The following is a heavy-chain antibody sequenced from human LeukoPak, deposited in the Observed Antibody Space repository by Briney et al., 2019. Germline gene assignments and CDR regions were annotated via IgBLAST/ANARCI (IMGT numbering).Heavy chain of an antibody. CDR3: ARTYYGPGRPFDY. V-gene: IGHV4-39*07. CDR1: GGSISSSSYY. D-gene: IGHD3-10*01. CDR2: MYYSGST. J-gene: IGHJ4*02. Sequence: SETLSLTCTVSGGSISSSSYYWGWTRQPPGKGLEWIGSMYYSGSTNYNPSLKSRVTISVDTSKNQFSLKLSSVTAADTAVYYCARTYYGPGRPFDYWGQGTLVTVSS.